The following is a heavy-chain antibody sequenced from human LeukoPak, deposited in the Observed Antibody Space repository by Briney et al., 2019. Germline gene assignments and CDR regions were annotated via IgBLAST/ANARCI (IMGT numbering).Heavy chain of an antibody. V-gene: IGHV3-30-3*01. J-gene: IGHJ4*02. Sequence: GRSLRLSCAASGFTFSSYAMHWVRQAPGKGLEWVAVISYDGGNKYYADSVKGRFTISRDNSKNTLYLQMNSLRAEDTAVYYCAKGGDTAMVTYYFDYWGQGTLVTVSS. CDR3: AKGGDTAMVTYYFDY. CDR1: GFTFSSYA. CDR2: ISYDGGNK. D-gene: IGHD5-18*01.